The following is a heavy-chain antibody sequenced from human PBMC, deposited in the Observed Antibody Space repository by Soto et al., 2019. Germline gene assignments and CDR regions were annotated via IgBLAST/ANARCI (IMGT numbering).Heavy chain of an antibody. Sequence: PGGSLRLSCAASGFTFSIYAMSWFRQAPGKGLEWVSAISGSGGSTYYADSVKGRFTISRDNSKNTLYLQMNSLRAEDTAVYYCAKDLVAVARAGVWGKGTTVTVSS. CDR1: GFTFSIYA. J-gene: IGHJ6*04. CDR3: AKDLVAVARAGV. D-gene: IGHD6-19*01. V-gene: IGHV3-23*01. CDR2: ISGSGGST.